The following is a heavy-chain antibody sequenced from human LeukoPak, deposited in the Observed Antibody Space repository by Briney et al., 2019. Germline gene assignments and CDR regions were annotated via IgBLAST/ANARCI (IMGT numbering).Heavy chain of an antibody. D-gene: IGHD1-26*01. J-gene: IGHJ4*02. CDR3: ARTLAGSYYVRFFDY. Sequence: SETLSLTRTVSGGSISSSSYYWGWIRQPPGKGLEWIGSIYYSGSTYYNPSLKSRVTISVDTSKNQFSLKLSSVTAADTAVYYCARTLAGSYYVRFFDYWGQGTLVTVSS. V-gene: IGHV4-39*07. CDR2: IYYSGST. CDR1: GGSISSSSYY.